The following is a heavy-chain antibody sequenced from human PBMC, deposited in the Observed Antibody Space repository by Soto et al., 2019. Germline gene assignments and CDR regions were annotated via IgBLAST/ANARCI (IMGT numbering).Heavy chain of an antibody. D-gene: IGHD1-26*01. CDR3: ARVRFGSRHTGTYTACYYYGMDV. J-gene: IGHJ6*02. Sequence: QVQLQESGPGLLKPSETLSLSCSVSGDSMSSHYWNWIRQTPGKGLEWIGNIYYSGTTNYNPSLKSRVAISIDTSKNQFARELTSVTAADTAAYFCARVRFGSRHTGTYTACYYYGMDVWGQGTTVTVS. V-gene: IGHV4-59*11. CDR2: IYYSGTT. CDR1: GDSMSSHY.